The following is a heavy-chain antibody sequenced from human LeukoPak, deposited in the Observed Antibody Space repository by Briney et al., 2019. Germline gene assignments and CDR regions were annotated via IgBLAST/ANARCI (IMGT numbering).Heavy chain of an antibody. CDR3: ARRGVVIRVILVGFHKEAFYFDS. V-gene: IGHV3-23*01. D-gene: IGHD3-22*01. Sequence: GGSLRLSCAVSGITLSNYGMSWARQAPGKGLEWVAGISDSGGSTNYADSVKGRFTISRDNPKNTLYLQMNSLRAEDTAVYFCARRGVVIRVILVGFHKEAFYFDSWGQGALVTVSS. CDR1: GITLSNYG. CDR2: ISDSGGST. J-gene: IGHJ4*02.